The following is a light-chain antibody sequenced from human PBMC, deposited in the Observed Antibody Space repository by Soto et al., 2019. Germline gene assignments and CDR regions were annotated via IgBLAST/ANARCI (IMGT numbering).Light chain of an antibody. J-gene: IGLJ1*01. CDR2: DVS. CDR1: SSDVGGYNY. Sequence: QSVLTQPRSVSGSPGQSVTISCTGTSSDVGGYNYVSWYQQHPGKAPKVMIYDVSERPSGVPDRFSGSKSGNTASLTISGLQAEDEADYYCGSYAGSPRYVFGTGTTVTVL. V-gene: IGLV2-11*01. CDR3: GSYAGSPRYV.